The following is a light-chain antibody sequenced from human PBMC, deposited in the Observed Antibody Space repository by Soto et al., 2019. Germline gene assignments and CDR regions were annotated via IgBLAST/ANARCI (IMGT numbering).Light chain of an antibody. CDR3: QQYNDWPPT. J-gene: IGKJ1*01. CDR1: QSVGTY. CDR2: GAS. Sequence: IVMTQSPATLSVSPGERATLSCRASQSVGTYLAWYQQKPGQAPRLLIQGASSGATGIPDRFSGSGSGTEFTLTISSLQSEDSAVYYCQQYNDWPPTFGRGTKVDIK. V-gene: IGKV3D-15*01.